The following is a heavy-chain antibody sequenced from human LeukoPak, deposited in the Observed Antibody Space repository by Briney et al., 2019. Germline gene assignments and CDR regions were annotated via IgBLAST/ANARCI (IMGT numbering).Heavy chain of an antibody. CDR1: VYTFTGYY. J-gene: IGHJ3*02. Sequence: SSVKVSYRASVYTFTGYYMLWVRQAPGHALEWLGWINPNRGGTNFAQKFQGRVTMNSDTSISTAYMEVSRLRSNDTAVYYCARDLEYCGGDCRETGAFDIWGQGTMVTVSS. CDR3: ARDLEYCGGDCRETGAFDI. CDR2: INPNRGGT. V-gene: IGHV1-2*02. D-gene: IGHD2-21*02.